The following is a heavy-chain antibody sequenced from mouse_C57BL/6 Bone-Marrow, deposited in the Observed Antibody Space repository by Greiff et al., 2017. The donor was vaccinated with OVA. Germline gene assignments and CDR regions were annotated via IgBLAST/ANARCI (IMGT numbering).Heavy chain of an antibody. D-gene: IGHD3-3*01. Sequence: EVQVVESGGGLVQPGGSLKLSCAASGFTFSDYYMYWVRQTPEKRLEWVAYISNGGGSTYYPDTVKGRFTISRDNAKNTLYLQMSRLKSEDTAMYYCARHDAGDTFAYWGQGTLVTVSA. CDR3: ARHDAGDTFAY. J-gene: IGHJ3*01. CDR2: ISNGGGST. CDR1: GFTFSDYY. V-gene: IGHV5-12*01.